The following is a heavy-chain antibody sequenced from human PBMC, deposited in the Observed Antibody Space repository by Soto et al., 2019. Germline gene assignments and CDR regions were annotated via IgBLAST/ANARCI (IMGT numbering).Heavy chain of an antibody. J-gene: IGHJ6*02. CDR3: AREIAVAGTDYYYGMDV. CDR2: IIPIFGTA. D-gene: IGHD6-19*01. CDR1: GGTFSSYA. V-gene: IGHV1-69*01. Sequence: QVQLVQSGAEVKKPGSSVKVSCKASGGTFSSYAISCVRQAPGQGLEWMGGIIPIFGTANYAQKFQGRVTITADDSTSTAYMELSSLRSEDTAVYYCAREIAVAGTDYYYGMDVWGQGTTVTVSS.